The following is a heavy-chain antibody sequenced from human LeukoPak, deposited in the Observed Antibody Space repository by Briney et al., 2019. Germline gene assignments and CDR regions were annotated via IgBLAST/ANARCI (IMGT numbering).Heavy chain of an antibody. CDR3: ARGYCTNGVCYSPPGYFDY. Sequence: KPSETLSLTCTVSGGSISSSSYYWGWIRQPPGKGLEWIGSIYYSGSTYYNPSLKSRVTISVDTSKNQFSLKLSSVTAADTAVYYCARGYCTNGVCYSPPGYFDYWGQGTLVTVSS. J-gene: IGHJ4*02. V-gene: IGHV4-39*01. D-gene: IGHD2-8*01. CDR2: IYYSGST. CDR1: GGSISSSSYY.